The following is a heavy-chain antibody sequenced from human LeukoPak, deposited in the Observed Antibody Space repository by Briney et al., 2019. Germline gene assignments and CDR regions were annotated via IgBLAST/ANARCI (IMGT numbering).Heavy chain of an antibody. CDR1: GFTLSNHA. D-gene: IGHD3-10*01. CDR3: AKDRVDGSGSQFDS. V-gene: IGHV3-23*01. Sequence: PGGSLRLSCAASGFTLSNHAMIWVRQAPGKGLEWVSSISGSGAMTYYADSVKGRFTISRDNAMDTLCLQMNSLRADDTAVYYCAKDRVDGSGSQFDSWGQGSLVIVSS. J-gene: IGHJ4*02. CDR2: ISGSGAMT.